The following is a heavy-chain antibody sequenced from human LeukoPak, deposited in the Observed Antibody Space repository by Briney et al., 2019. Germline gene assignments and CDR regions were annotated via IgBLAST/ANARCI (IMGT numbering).Heavy chain of an antibody. Sequence: SETLSLTCTVSGGSIGWDYWSWIRQSAGKGLEWIGRIYKSGSTNYNPSFRRRVTMSVDTSKNQFSLHVTSVTAADTAVYYCAREEYFQDSNGYSYYFRSWGQGSLVTVSS. CDR2: IYKSGST. V-gene: IGHV4-4*07. D-gene: IGHD3-22*01. J-gene: IGHJ4*02. CDR1: GGSIGWDY. CDR3: AREEYFQDSNGYSYYFRS.